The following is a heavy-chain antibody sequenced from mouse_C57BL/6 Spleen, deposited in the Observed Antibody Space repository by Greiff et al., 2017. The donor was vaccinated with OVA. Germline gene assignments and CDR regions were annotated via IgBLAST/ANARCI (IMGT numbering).Heavy chain of an antibody. V-gene: IGHV2-5*01. CDR3: AKKSPSVDWYFDV. CDR2: IWRGGST. J-gene: IGHJ1*03. CDR1: GFSLTSYG. Sequence: VKLMESGPGLVQPSQSLSITCTVSGFSLTSYGVHWVRQSPGKGLEWLGVIWRGGSTDYNAAFMSRLSITKDNSKSQVFFKMNSLQADDTAIYYCAKKSPSVDWYFDVWGTGTTVTVSS. D-gene: IGHD1-1*01.